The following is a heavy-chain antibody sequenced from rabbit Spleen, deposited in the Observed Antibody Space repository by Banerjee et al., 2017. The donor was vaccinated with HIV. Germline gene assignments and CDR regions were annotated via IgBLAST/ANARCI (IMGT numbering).Heavy chain of an antibody. Sequence: QSLEESGGDLVKPGASLTLTCTASGSDISRYHMSWVRQAPGKGLEWIASIYAGSSDSTYSATWAKGRFTISKTSSTTVTLQMTSLTVADTATYFCARDAGTSFSTYGMDLWGPGTLVTVS. CDR2: IYAGSSDST. V-gene: IGHV1S40*01. D-gene: IGHD8-1*01. CDR1: GSDISRYH. J-gene: IGHJ6*01. CDR3: ARDAGTSFSTYGMDL.